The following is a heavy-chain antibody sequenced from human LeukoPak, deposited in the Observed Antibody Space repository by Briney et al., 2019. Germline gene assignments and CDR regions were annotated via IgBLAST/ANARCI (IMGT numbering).Heavy chain of an antibody. CDR1: GDSFRSSRYF. Sequence: SETLSLTCSVSGDSFRSSRYFWGWIRQPPGKGLEWIGSMFYSGSTYYNPSLKSRVTISIDTSKNQFSLKLSSVTAADTAQYYCARLSVGSWGGGDYWGQGILVTVST. V-gene: IGHV4-39*01. D-gene: IGHD6-13*01. CDR2: MFYSGST. CDR3: ARLSVGSWGGGDY. J-gene: IGHJ4*02.